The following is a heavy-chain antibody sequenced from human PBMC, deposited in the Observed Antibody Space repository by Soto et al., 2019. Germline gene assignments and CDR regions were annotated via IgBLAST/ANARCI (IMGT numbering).Heavy chain of an antibody. CDR2: ISYDGSNK. V-gene: IGHV3-30*18. Sequence: QVQLVESGGGVVQPGRSLRLSCAASGFTFSSYGIPWVRQAPGKGLEWVAVISYDGSNKYYADSVKGRFTISRDNSKNTLYLQMNSLRAEDTAVYYCAKESAYYGSGSSYPIDYWGQRTLVTVSS. D-gene: IGHD3-10*01. J-gene: IGHJ4*02. CDR3: AKESAYYGSGSSYPIDY. CDR1: GFTFSSYG.